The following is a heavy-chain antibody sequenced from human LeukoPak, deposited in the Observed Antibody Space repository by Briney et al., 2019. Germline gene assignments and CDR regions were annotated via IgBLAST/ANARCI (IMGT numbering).Heavy chain of an antibody. CDR1: GYTFTSYS. V-gene: IGHV1-18*01. Sequence: ASVKVSCKASGYTFTSYSISWVRQAPGQGLEWMGWISAYNGNTIYAQKVKGRVTMTTDTSTSTAYMELRSLKSDDTAVYYCARASYCSGGSCYSDYWGQGTLVTVSS. CDR2: ISAYNGNT. CDR3: ARASYCSGGSCYSDY. D-gene: IGHD2-15*01. J-gene: IGHJ4*02.